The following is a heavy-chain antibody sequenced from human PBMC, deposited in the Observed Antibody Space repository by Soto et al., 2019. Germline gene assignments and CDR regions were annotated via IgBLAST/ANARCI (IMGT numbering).Heavy chain of an antibody. CDR1: GFTFRSFT. D-gene: IGHD6-13*01. CDR2: ISSNSAYI. CDR3: TRDVSRDSSARGWFDP. J-gene: IGHJ5*02. Sequence: LRLSCAASGFTFRSFTMNWVRQAPGKGLEWVSTISSNSAYIYYTDALRGRFTISRDNAKNSLHLQMNSLRAEDTAVYYCTRDVSRDSSARGWFDPWGPGTLVTVSS. V-gene: IGHV3-21*01.